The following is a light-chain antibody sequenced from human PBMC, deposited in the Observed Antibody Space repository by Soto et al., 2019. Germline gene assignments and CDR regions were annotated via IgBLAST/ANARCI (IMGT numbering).Light chain of an antibody. J-gene: IGKJ5*01. CDR3: QQCDTSHSII. CDR1: QSVSSSY. Sequence: EIVLTQSPGTLSLSPGERATLSCRASQSVSSSYLAWYQQKPGQAPRLLIYGASSRATGIPDRFSGSGSGTDFTLTIDRLEPEDFAVYYCQQCDTSHSIIFGQGTRLEI. CDR2: GAS. V-gene: IGKV3-20*01.